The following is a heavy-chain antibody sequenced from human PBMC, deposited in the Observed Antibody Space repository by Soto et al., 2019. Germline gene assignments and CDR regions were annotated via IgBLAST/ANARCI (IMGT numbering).Heavy chain of an antibody. Sequence: SETLSLTCTVSGGPIRRSSYYGGWIRQPPGKGLAGIWSIYYSGSTYYNPFLNTPVNISGKTSKNQFCPKLSSVTAADTAVYYCERPWRGSGSYYKWDYYYYGMDVWRQGTTVTVS. J-gene: IGHJ6*02. CDR1: GGPIRRSSYY. CDR3: ERPWRGSGSYYKWDYYYYGMDV. CDR2: IYYSGST. V-gene: IGHV4-39*01. D-gene: IGHD3-10*01.